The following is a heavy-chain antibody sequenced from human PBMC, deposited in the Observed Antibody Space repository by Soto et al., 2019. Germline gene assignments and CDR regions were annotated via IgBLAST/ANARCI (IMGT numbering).Heavy chain of an antibody. CDR3: ARDTESNRYND. Sequence: ASVKVSCKASGYTFSTSGISWVRQAPGQGLEWVGWIRPDNGNTKSAQRLQGRVTLTTDTSASTACMELRSLTSDDTAMYYCARDTESNRYNDWGQGTLVTVSS. J-gene: IGHJ1*01. CDR2: IRPDNGNT. V-gene: IGHV1-18*01. D-gene: IGHD1-20*01. CDR1: GYTFSTSG.